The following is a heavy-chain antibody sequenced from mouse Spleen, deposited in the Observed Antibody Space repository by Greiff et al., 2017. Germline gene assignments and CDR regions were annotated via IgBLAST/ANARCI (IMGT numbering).Heavy chain of an antibody. V-gene: IGHV5-9-1*01. CDR2: ISSGGSYT. CDR3: ARHGYYGSSYDWYFDV. J-gene: IGHJ1*01. D-gene: IGHD1-1*01. CDR1: GFTFSSYA. Sequence: EVMLVESGGGLVKPGGSLKLSCAASGFTFSSYAMSWVRQTPEKRLEWVATISSGGSYTYYPDSVKGRFTISRDNAKNTLYLQMSSLRSEDTAMYYCARHGYYGSSYDWYFDVWGAGTTVTVSS.